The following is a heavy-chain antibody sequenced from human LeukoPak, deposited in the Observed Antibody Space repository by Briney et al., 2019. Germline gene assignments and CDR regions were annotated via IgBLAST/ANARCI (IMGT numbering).Heavy chain of an antibody. J-gene: IGHJ3*02. D-gene: IGHD3-3*01. CDR3: ARRVVIGDFDI. CDR1: GGSITNYY. V-gene: IGHV4-4*07. CDR2: IYSSGST. Sequence: PSETLSLTCTVSGGSITNYYWSWIRQPAGKGLDWIGRIYSSGSTDYNPSLKSRVTISVDTSKNQFSLKLSSVTAADTAVYYCARRVVIGDFDIWGQGTMVTVSS.